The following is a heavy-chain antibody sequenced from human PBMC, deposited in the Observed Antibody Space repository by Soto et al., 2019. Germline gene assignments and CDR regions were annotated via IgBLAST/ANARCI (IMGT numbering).Heavy chain of an antibody. J-gene: IGHJ3*01. V-gene: IGHV3-48*01. CDR2: ISSSSNTI. D-gene: IGHD4-17*01. CDR3: ARDHYGDYALFDV. CDR1: GFTFSSYS. Sequence: EVQLVESGGGLVQPGGSLRLSCAASGFTFSSYSMNWVRHAPGKGLEWVSYISSSSNTIYYADSVRGRFTISRDNAKNSLYLQMNSLRAEDTAVYYCARDHYGDYALFDVWGRGTMVTVSS.